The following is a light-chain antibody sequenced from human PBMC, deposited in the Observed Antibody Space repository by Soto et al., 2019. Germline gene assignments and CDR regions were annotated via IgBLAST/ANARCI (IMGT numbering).Light chain of an antibody. CDR2: RAS. CDR1: QSVSSSY. J-gene: IGKJ2*01. V-gene: IGKV3-20*01. CDR3: QPYCSSPRT. Sequence: EIGLTQSPGTLSLSPGERATLSCRASQSVSSSYLAWYQQKPGQAPRLLIYRASSRATGIPDRFSGSGSGTDFTLTISGSEPEGCALYYCQPYCSSPRTVGQVTTLESK.